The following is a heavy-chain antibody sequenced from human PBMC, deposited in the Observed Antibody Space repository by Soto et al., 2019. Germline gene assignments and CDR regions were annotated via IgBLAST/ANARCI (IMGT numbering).Heavy chain of an antibody. D-gene: IGHD5-12*01. CDR1: GYTFTAYY. V-gene: IGHV1-2*02. J-gene: IGHJ5*02. CDR2: INPNSGGT. Sequence: QVQLVQSGAEVKKPGASVKVSCKASGYTFTAYYMHWVRQAPGKGLEWMGWINPNSGGTYHAQNLQGRVTMTRDTSTTTAYMELASLRSDDTAVYYCARGGGRGYNELDPWGHGTLVIVSS. CDR3: ARGGGRGYNELDP.